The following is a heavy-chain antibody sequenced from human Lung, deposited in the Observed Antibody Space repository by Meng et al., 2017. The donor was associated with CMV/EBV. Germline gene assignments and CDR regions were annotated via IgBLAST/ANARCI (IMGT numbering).Heavy chain of an antibody. CDR2: ISGSGGST. CDR3: AKTVKLVVVAYFDY. Sequence: SXAASGFTFSSYAMSWVRQAPGKGLEWVSAISGSGGSTYYADSVKGRFTISRDNSKNTLYLQMNSLRAEDTAVYYCAKTVKLVVVAYFDYWGQGTLVTVSS. D-gene: IGHD2-15*01. CDR1: GFTFSSYA. V-gene: IGHV3-23*01. J-gene: IGHJ4*02.